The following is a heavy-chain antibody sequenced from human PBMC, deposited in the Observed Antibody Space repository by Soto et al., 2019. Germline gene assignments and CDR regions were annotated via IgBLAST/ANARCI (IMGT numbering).Heavy chain of an antibody. CDR3: ARYHDYGDYGYFDS. CDR2: IYNSKTT. D-gene: IGHD4-17*01. Sequence: PSETLSLTCTVSGSSVSGGIYYWTWIRQPPGKGLEWIGYIYNSKTTNYNASLRSRVTISVDTSKNQFSLRLTYVTAADTAVYYCARYHDYGDYGYFDSWGQGTLVTVS. J-gene: IGHJ4*02. V-gene: IGHV4-61*01. CDR1: GSSVSGGIYY.